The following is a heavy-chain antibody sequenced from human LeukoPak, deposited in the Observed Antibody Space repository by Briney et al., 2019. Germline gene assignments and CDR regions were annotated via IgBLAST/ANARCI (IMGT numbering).Heavy chain of an antibody. D-gene: IGHD4-17*01. V-gene: IGHV1-2*02. Sequence: ASVKVSCKASGYTFTGYYMHWVRQAPGQGLEGMGWINPNSGGTNYAQKFQGRGTMTRDTSISTAYMELSRLRSDDTAVYYCAIGIYYGDYALDYWGQGTLVTVSS. CDR2: INPNSGGT. CDR3: AIGIYYGDYALDY. CDR1: GYTFTGYY. J-gene: IGHJ4*02.